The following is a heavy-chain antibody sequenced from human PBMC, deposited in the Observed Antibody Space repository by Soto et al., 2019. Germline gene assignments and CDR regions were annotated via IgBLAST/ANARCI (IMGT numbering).Heavy chain of an antibody. V-gene: IGHV1-8*01. J-gene: IGHJ5*02. CDR1: GYTFTSYD. CDR3: AREGCSGGSCYSGWFDP. Sequence: ASVKVSCKASGYTFTSYDINWVRQATGQGLEWMGWMNPNSGNTGYAQKFKGRVTMNRNTSISTAYMELSSLRTEDTALYYFAREGCSGGSCYSGWFDPWGQGTLVTVSS. CDR2: MNPNSGNT. D-gene: IGHD2-15*01.